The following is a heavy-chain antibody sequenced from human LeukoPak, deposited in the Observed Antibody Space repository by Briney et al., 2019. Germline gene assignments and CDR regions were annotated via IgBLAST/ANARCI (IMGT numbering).Heavy chain of an antibody. CDR2: INQDGSQK. D-gene: IGHD4-17*01. J-gene: IGHJ4*02. CDR3: ARDWFDGDYDRFDY. V-gene: IGHV3-7*03. CDR1: GFTFSSYW. Sequence: PGGSLRLSCAVSGFTFSSYWMSWFRQAPVKGLEWVANINQDGSQKFSVDSVKGRFTISRDNAKNSLSLQMNSLRVEDTAVYYCARDWFDGDYDRFDYWGQGTLVTVSS.